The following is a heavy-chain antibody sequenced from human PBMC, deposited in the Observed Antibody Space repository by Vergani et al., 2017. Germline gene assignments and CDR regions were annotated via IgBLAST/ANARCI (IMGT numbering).Heavy chain of an antibody. J-gene: IGHJ4*02. CDR2: LTASGSGI. Sequence: QVHLVESEGGVVQPGGSLRLSCAASGFIFSSYGMHWVRQAPGKGLEWVSGLTASGSGISYADSVRGRFTISRDNSKNTLFLQMDSLRAEDTAVYYCAKSGWLQHFGAHYFDSWGQGILVTVSS. CDR1: GFIFSSYG. CDR3: AKSGWLQHFGAHYFDS. D-gene: IGHD5-24*01. V-gene: IGHV3-NL1*01.